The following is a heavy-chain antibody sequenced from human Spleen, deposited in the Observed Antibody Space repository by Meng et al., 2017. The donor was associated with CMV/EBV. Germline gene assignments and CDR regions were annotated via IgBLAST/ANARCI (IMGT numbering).Heavy chain of an antibody. Sequence: SETLSLTCTVSGGSISSSSYYWGWIRQPPGKGLEWIGSIYYSGSTYYNPSLKSRVTISVDTSKNQFSLKLSSVTAADTAVYYCAREFYCSSTSRYYYYGMDVWGQGTTVTVSS. J-gene: IGHJ6*02. V-gene: IGHV4-39*07. CDR1: GGSISSSSYY. D-gene: IGHD2-2*01. CDR2: IYYSGST. CDR3: AREFYCSSTSRYYYYGMDV.